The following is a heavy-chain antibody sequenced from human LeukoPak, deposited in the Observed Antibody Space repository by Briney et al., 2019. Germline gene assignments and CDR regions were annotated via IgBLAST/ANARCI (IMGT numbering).Heavy chain of an antibody. V-gene: IGHV3-48*03. D-gene: IGHD1-26*01. CDR1: GFTLSSYE. J-gene: IGHJ4*02. Sequence: SGGSLRLSCAASGFTLSSYEMNWVRQAPGKGLEWVSYISSSGRTIYSADSVKGRFTISRDNAKNSLYLQMNSLRAEDTAVYYCARSSYFDYWGQGTLVAVSS. CDR3: ARSSYFDY. CDR2: ISSSGRTI.